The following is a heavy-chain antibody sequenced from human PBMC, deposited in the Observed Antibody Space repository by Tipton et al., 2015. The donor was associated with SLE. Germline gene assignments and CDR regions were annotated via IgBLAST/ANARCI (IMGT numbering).Heavy chain of an antibody. CDR2: IYYTGST. CDR3: ARGHTGYELYFDY. Sequence: TLSLTCTVSGASISNSLYHWGWIRQPPWKSLEWIGSIYYTGSTYYNPSLKSRVTISVDTSKNQFSLKLNSVTAADTAVYYCARGHTGYELYFDYWGQGNLVTVSS. J-gene: IGHJ4*02. V-gene: IGHV4-39*07. CDR1: GASISNSLYH. D-gene: IGHD5-12*01.